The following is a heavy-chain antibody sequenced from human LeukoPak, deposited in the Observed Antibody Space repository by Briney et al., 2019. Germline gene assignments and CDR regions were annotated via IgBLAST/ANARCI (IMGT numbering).Heavy chain of an antibody. J-gene: IGHJ4*02. CDR1: GFTVSTSA. D-gene: IGHD3-16*01. Sequence: GGSLRLSCAAAGFTVSTSAMSWVRQAPGKGLEWVSSISGSGGSTYYADSVKGRFTISRDNSKNTLYLQMNSLRAEDTAVYYCAKDFAGIRSAERWLRFFDYWGQGTLVTVSS. V-gene: IGHV3-23*01. CDR2: ISGSGGST. CDR3: AKDFAGIRSAERWLRFFDY.